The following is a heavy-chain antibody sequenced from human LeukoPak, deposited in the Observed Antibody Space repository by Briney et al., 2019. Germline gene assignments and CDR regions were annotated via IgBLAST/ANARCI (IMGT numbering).Heavy chain of an antibody. CDR2: IYHSGST. Sequence: SETLSLTCAVTGGSIGSGGYSWSWIRQPPGKGLEWIGYIYHSGSTYYNPSLKSRATISVDRSKNQFSLKLSSVTAADTAVYYCARGRLGLDYFDYWGQGTLVTVSS. CDR3: ARGRLGLDYFDY. J-gene: IGHJ4*02. D-gene: IGHD6-19*01. CDR1: GGSIGSGGYS. V-gene: IGHV4-30-2*01.